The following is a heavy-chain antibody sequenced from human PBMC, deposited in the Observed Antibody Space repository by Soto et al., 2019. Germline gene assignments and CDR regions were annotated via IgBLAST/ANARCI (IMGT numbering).Heavy chain of an antibody. CDR2: IGRSGETI. J-gene: IGHJ4*02. CDR1: GFTFSSFE. Sequence: GGSLRLSCVDSGFTFSSFEMNWVRQTPRKGLEWLSYIGRSGETIYYADSVKGRFTISRDNAKSSLFLQMNGLRDDDTGIYYCARDSRGGAARRPTFYYWGRGTLVTVSS. D-gene: IGHD6-6*01. CDR3: ARDSRGGAARRPTFYY. V-gene: IGHV3-48*03.